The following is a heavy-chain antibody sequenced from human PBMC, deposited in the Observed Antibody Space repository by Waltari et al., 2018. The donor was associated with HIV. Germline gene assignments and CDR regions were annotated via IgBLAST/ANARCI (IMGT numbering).Heavy chain of an antibody. CDR1: GGSISGSSYY. Sequence: QLQLQESGPGLVKPSATPSLTCTVSGGSISGSSYYWGWIRQHPGKGLEWIGNIYYSGSTYYNPSLKSRVTISVDTSKNQFSLKLSSVTAADTAVYYCARRGYCSSISCYRPRYFDYWGQGTLVTVS. CDR2: IYYSGST. V-gene: IGHV4-39*01. J-gene: IGHJ4*02. CDR3: ARRGYCSSISCYRPRYFDY. D-gene: IGHD2-2*01.